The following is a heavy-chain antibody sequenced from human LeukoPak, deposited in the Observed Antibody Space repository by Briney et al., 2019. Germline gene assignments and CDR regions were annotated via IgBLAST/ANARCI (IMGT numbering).Heavy chain of an antibody. Sequence: GGSLRLSCAVSGFTFSNYAMSWVRQTPAGGLEWVSSINEVGDDTNYVDSVRGRFTVSRDNSKNTLYLQLNSLRAEDTALYYCSKRGPNTGWHFFDYWGPGTLVTVS. V-gene: IGHV3-23*01. CDR1: GFTFSNYA. J-gene: IGHJ4*02. D-gene: IGHD6-19*01. CDR2: INEVGDDT. CDR3: SKRGPNTGWHFFDY.